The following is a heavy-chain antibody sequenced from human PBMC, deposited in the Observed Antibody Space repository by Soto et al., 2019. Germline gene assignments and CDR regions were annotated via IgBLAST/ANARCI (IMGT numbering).Heavy chain of an antibody. Sequence: RESLKISSKGSGYRFTTYWIGWVRQMPGKGLEWMGLIYPGDSNTRFSPSFQGQVTISVDMSISTAYLQWSRLRVSATAIYYCAKRGEKTGRNLDCWGQGTLVTVSS. D-gene: IGHD3-10*01. V-gene: IGHV5-51*01. CDR3: AKRGEKTGRNLDC. CDR1: GYRFTTYW. CDR2: IYPGDSNT. J-gene: IGHJ4*02.